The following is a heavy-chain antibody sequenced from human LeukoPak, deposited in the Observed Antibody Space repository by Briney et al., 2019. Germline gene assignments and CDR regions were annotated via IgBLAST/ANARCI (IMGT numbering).Heavy chain of an antibody. CDR2: INGNGGST. D-gene: IGHD2-8*01. Sequence: GGSLRLSCAASGFTYDDYGMSWVRQAPGKGLEWVSGINGNGGSTGYADSVKGRFTISRDNAKNSLYLQMNSLRAEDTALYYCARVPVYCTNGVCFVYYYCMDVWGKGTTVTVSS. CDR3: ARVPVYCTNGVCFVYYYCMDV. CDR1: GFTYDDYG. J-gene: IGHJ6*03. V-gene: IGHV3-20*04.